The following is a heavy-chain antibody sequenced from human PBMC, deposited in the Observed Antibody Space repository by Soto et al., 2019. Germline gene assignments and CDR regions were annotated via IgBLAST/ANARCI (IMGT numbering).Heavy chain of an antibody. CDR1: GYTFTSYY. D-gene: IGHD2-15*01. CDR3: ARDPGVVVAASYYYYYMDV. J-gene: IGHJ6*03. V-gene: IGHV1-46*03. Sequence: QVQLVQSGAEVKKPGASVKVSCKASGYTFTSYYMHWVRQAPGQGLEWMGIINPSGGSTRYAQKFQGRVTMTRDTSTSTVYMELSSLRSEDTAVYYCARDPGVVVAASYYYYYMDVWGKGTTVTVSS. CDR2: INPSGGST.